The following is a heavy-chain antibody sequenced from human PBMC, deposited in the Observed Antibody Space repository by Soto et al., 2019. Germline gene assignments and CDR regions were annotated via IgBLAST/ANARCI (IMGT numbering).Heavy chain of an antibody. CDR1: GGSFSGYY. CDR3: ARVLAEAAAVDY. J-gene: IGHJ4*02. CDR2: INHSGST. D-gene: IGHD6-13*01. Sequence: SETLSLTCAVYGGSFSGYYWSWIRQPPGKGLEWIGEINHSGSTNYNPSLKSRVTISVDTSKNQFSLKLSSVTAADTAVYYCARVLAEAAAVDYWGQGTLVTVS. V-gene: IGHV4-34*01.